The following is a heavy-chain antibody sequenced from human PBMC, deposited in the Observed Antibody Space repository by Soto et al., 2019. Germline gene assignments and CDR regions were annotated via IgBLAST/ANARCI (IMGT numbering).Heavy chain of an antibody. CDR3: AKDDGEQWLIPHLDN. V-gene: IGHV3-23*01. CDR2: ISCCGGST. CDR1: GFNFKKFA. D-gene: IGHD6-19*01. J-gene: IGHJ1*01. Sequence: HPGGSLRLSCEASGFNFKKFAMGWVRQAPGEGLEWVSGISCCGGSTFYADSVKGRFSLARDDSKNTLSLQLNSLRVEDTAHYYCAKDDGEQWLIPHLDNWGQGTQVTVSS.